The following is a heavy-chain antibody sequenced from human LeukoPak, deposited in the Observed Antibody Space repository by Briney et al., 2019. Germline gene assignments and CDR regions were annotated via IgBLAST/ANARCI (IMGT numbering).Heavy chain of an antibody. D-gene: IGHD4-17*01. J-gene: IGHJ5*02. CDR3: ARESTMTTFWFDP. CDR2: INWNGGRT. CDR1: GFTFDDFG. Sequence: GGSLRLSCAASGFTFDDFGMSGVRQAPGKGLEWVSSINWNGGRTGYADSVKGRFIISRDNAKNSLYLQMISLRAEHTALYYCARESTMTTFWFDPWGQGTLVTVSS. V-gene: IGHV3-20*04.